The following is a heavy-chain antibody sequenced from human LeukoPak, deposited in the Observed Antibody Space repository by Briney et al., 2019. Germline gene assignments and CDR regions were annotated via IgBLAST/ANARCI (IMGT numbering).Heavy chain of an antibody. J-gene: IGHJ4*02. V-gene: IGHV3-11*05. CDR2: ISSSSSYT. CDR3: AREDVVNYYGSSGYPNFDY. CDR1: GFTFSDYY. D-gene: IGHD3-22*01. Sequence: PGGSLRLSCAASGFTFSDYYMSWIRQAPGKGLEWVSYISSSSSYTNYADSVKGRFTISRDNAKNSLYLQMNSLRAEDTAVYYCAREDVVNYYGSSGYPNFDYWGQGTLVTVSS.